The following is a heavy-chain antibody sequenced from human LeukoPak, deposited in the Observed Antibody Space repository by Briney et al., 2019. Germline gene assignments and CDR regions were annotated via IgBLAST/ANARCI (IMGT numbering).Heavy chain of an antibody. CDR2: IHFRGNT. D-gene: IGHD6-19*01. CDR1: GGSIKSSSYY. CDR3: ARLRALADTPDWFDP. J-gene: IGHJ5*02. V-gene: IGHV4-39*01. Sequence: PSETLSLTCTVSGGSIKSSSYYWARIRQPPGKGLEWIGSIHFRGNTYYNPSLKSRVTISVDTSKNQFSLKLSSVTAADTAVYYCARLRALADTPDWFDPWGQGTLVTVSS.